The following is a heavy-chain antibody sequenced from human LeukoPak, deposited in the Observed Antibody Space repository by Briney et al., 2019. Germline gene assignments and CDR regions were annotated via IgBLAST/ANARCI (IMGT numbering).Heavy chain of an antibody. CDR1: GGSISSYY. V-gene: IGHV4-59*01. J-gene: IGHJ6*03. D-gene: IGHD3-3*01. CDR2: IYYSGST. CDR3: ARDSVYYDFWSGYYGTGYYMDV. Sequence: SETLSLTCTVSGGSISSYYWSWIRQPPGKGLEWIGYIYYSGSTNYNPSLKSRVTISVDTSKNQFSLKLSSVTAADTAVYYCARDSVYYDFWSGYYGTGYYMDVWGKGTTVTVSS.